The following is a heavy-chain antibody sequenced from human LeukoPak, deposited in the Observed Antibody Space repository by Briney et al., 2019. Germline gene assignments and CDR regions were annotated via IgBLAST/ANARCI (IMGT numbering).Heavy chain of an antibody. V-gene: IGHV4-59*01. CDR1: GGSISRYY. CDR2: IYYSGST. Sequence: SETLSLTCTVSGGSISRYYWSWIRQPPGKGLEWIGYIYYSGSTNYNPSLKSRVTISVDTSKNQFSLKLSSVTAADTAVYYCARGHYAFDIWGQGTTVTVSS. J-gene: IGHJ3*02. CDR3: ARGHYAFDI. D-gene: IGHD2-21*01.